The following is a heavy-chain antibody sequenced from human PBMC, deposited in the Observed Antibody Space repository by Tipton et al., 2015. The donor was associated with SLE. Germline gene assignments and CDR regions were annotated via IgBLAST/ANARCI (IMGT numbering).Heavy chain of an antibody. CDR2: INHSGST. D-gene: IGHD6-13*01. CDR3: ARGRPWGQQQLVRRAFDI. Sequence: TLSLTCAVYGGSFSGYYWSWIRQPPGKGLEWIGEINHSGSTNYNPSLKSRVNISVDTSKNQFSLKLSSVTAADTAVYYCARGRPWGQQQLVRRAFDIWGQGTMVTVSS. V-gene: IGHV4-34*01. J-gene: IGHJ3*02. CDR1: GGSFSGYY.